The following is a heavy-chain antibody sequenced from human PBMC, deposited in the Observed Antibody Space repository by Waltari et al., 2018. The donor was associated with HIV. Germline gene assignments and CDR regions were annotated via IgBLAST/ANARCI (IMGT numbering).Heavy chain of an antibody. D-gene: IGHD1-1*01. Sequence: EVQLLESGGCLVQPGGSLRLSCVACGSTFRTYGMTWVRQAPGKGLEWVSGLSGSGGSTHYADSVKDRFTIYRDNSKDTLYLQMNTLRAEDTAVYYCAIQHNPLHNYYYGMDVWGQGTTVTVSS. J-gene: IGHJ6*02. CDR2: LSGSGGST. CDR3: AIQHNPLHNYYYGMDV. V-gene: IGHV3-23*01. CDR1: GSTFRTYG.